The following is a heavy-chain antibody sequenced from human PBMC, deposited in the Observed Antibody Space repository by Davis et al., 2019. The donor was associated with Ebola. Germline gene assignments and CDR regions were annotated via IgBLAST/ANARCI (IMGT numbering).Heavy chain of an antibody. Sequence: ASVKVSCKASGYTFTSYAMHWVRQAPGQRLEWMGWINAGNGNTKYSQKFQGRVTITRDTSASTAYMELSSLRSEDTAVYYCARVGGSTVWDYFDYWDQGTLVTVSS. J-gene: IGHJ4*02. CDR3: ARVGGSTVWDYFDY. CDR1: GYTFTSYA. D-gene: IGHD3-16*01. CDR2: INAGNGNT. V-gene: IGHV1-3*01.